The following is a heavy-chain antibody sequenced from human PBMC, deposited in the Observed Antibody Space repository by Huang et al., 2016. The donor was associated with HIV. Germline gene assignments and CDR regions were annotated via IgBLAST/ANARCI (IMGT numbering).Heavy chain of an antibody. Sequence: QVQLHQWGAGLLKPSETLSLTCAVYGGSFSGYYWSWIRQPPGKGLEWIGEITHSGSTNYNPALKSRVTISEETSKNQVSLKLSSVTAADTAVYYCARAPHYGSGSYYYWGQGTLVTVSS. CDR3: ARAPHYGSGSYYY. J-gene: IGHJ4*02. V-gene: IGHV4-34*01. D-gene: IGHD3-10*01. CDR1: GGSFSGYY. CDR2: ITHSGST.